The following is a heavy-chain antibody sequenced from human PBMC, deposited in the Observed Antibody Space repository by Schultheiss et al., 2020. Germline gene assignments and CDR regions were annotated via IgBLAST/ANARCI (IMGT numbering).Heavy chain of an antibody. J-gene: IGHJ4*02. Sequence: GGSLRLSCAASGFTFSSYGMHWVRQAPGKGLEWVAVISYDGSNKYYADSVKGRFTISRDNSKNTLYLQMNSLRAEDTAVYYCAKDLYGDYDWGLLDYWGQGTLVTVSS. CDR3: AKDLYGDYDWGLLDY. CDR2: ISYDGSNK. CDR1: GFTFSSYG. V-gene: IGHV3-30*18. D-gene: IGHD4-17*01.